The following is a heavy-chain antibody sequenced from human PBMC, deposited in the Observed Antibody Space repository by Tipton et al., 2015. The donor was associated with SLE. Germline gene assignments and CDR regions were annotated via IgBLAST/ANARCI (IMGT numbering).Heavy chain of an antibody. CDR2: IQSDGSIE. V-gene: IGHV3-33*01. J-gene: IGHJ4*01. CDR3: ARDSCGSRSCFDY. CDR1: RFSFRNYG. D-gene: IGHD2-2*01. Sequence: SLRLSCAASRFSFRNYGMHWVRQAPGKGLEWVAAIQSDGSIEYYIDSAKGRFTISRDDSKSTLYLQMNSLRVEDAAVYYCARDSCGSRSCFDYWGQGTLVTVSS.